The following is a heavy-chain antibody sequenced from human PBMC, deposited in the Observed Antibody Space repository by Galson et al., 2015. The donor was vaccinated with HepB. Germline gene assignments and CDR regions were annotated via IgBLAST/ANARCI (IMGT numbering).Heavy chain of an antibody. J-gene: IGHJ4*02. CDR3: ARGPPYGSGSHPPHFDY. D-gene: IGHD3-10*01. Sequence: SLRLSCAASGFTFSSYSMNWVRQAPGKGLEWVSSISSSSSYIYYADSVKGRFTISRDNAKNSLYLQMNSLRAEDTAVYYCARGPPYGSGSHPPHFDYWGQGTLVTVSS. CDR1: GFTFSSYS. V-gene: IGHV3-21*01. CDR2: ISSSSSYI.